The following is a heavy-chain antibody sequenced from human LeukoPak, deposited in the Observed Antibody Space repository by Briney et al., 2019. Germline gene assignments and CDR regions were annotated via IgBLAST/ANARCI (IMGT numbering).Heavy chain of an antibody. Sequence: ASVKVSCKASGYTFTSYGISWVRQAPGQGLEWMGWISAYNGNTNYAQKLQGRVTMTTDTSTCTAYMELRSLRSDDTAVYYCARDLADYDFWSGYYHFDYWGQGTLVTVSS. CDR2: ISAYNGNT. CDR1: GYTFTSYG. CDR3: ARDLADYDFWSGYYHFDY. V-gene: IGHV1-18*01. D-gene: IGHD3-3*01. J-gene: IGHJ4*02.